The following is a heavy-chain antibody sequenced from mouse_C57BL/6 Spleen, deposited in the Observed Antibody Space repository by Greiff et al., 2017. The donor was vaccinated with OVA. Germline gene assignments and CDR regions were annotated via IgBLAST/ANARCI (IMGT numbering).Heavy chain of an antibody. CDR3: ARGTWPTVVASYYYAMDY. CDR1: GYTFTSYW. CDR2: IYPGSGST. J-gene: IGHJ4*01. V-gene: IGHV1-55*01. D-gene: IGHD1-1*01. Sequence: VQLQQSGAELVKPGASVKMSCKASGYTFTSYWITWVKQRPGQGLEWIGDIYPGSGSTNYNEKFKSKATLTVDTSSSTAYMQLSSLTSEDSAVYYCARGTWPTVVASYYYAMDYWGQGTSVTVSS.